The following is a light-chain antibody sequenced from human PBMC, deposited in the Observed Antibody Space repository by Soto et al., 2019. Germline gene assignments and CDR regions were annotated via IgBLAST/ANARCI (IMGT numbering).Light chain of an antibody. V-gene: IGKV3-15*01. CDR1: QSVSSN. Sequence: EIVMTQSPATLSVSPRERATLSWRASQSVSSNLAWYQQKPGQAPRILIYGASTRATGFPARFSGSGSGTEFTLTIRRLQPDDFATYYCQQYNTYSPERTVGQGNKVDIK. J-gene: IGKJ1*01. CDR3: QQYNTYSPERT. CDR2: GAS.